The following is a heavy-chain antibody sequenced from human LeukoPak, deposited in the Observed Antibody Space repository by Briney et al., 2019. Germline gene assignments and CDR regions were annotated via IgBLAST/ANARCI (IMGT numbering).Heavy chain of an antibody. V-gene: IGHV3-23*01. Sequence: PGGSLRLSCAASGFTFSNYAMSWVRQAPGKGLEWVSGISGSGSSRHHVDPVKGRFIISRDNSKNTLYLQMNSLRAEDTAVYYCERDPGGRSYGYNSWWFDPGGQGTLVPVSS. CDR1: GFTFSNYA. CDR3: ERDPGGRSYGYNSWWFDP. D-gene: IGHD5-18*01. J-gene: IGHJ5*02. CDR2: ISGSGSSR.